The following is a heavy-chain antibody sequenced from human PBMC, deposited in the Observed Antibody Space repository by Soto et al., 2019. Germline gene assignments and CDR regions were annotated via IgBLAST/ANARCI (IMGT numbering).Heavy chain of an antibody. D-gene: IGHD4-17*01. CDR2: IWYDGSNK. CDR3: ARDLMTTVTTCLDY. CDR1: GFTFSSYG. J-gene: IGHJ4*02. V-gene: IGHV3-33*01. Sequence: QVQLVESGGGVVQPGRSLRLSCAASGFTFSSYGMHWVRQAPGKGLEWVAVIWYDGSNKYYADSVKGRFTISRDNSKNTLYLQMNSLRAEDTAVYYCARDLMTTVTTCLDYWVQGTLVTVSS.